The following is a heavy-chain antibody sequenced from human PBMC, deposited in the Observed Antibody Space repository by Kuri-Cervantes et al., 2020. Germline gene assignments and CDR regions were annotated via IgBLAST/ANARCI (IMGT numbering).Heavy chain of an antibody. V-gene: IGHV1-2*02. Sequence: ASVKVSCKASGYTFTGYYMHWVRQAPGQGLEWMGWINPNSGGTNYAQKFQGRVTMTRDTSISTAYMELSRLRSEDTAVYYCARGPRYFDWLLPQYYYYYGMDVWGQGTTVTVSS. CDR2: INPNSGGT. J-gene: IGHJ6*02. CDR3: ARGPRYFDWLLPQYYYYYGMDV. D-gene: IGHD3-9*01. CDR1: GYTFTGYY.